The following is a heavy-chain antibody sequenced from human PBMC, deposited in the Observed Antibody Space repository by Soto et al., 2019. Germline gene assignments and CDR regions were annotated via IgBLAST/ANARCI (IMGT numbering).Heavy chain of an antibody. CDR1: GGSFSSGGYY. Sequence: SETLSLTCTVSGGSFSSGGYYWSWIRQHPGKGLEWIGYIYYSGSTYYNPSLKSRVTISVDTSKNQFSLKLDSVTAADTAVYFCAAEISQDLLAGFHYYMDVWGKGTTVTVSS. CDR2: IYYSGST. D-gene: IGHD6-19*01. CDR3: AAEISQDLLAGFHYYMDV. J-gene: IGHJ6*03. V-gene: IGHV4-31*03.